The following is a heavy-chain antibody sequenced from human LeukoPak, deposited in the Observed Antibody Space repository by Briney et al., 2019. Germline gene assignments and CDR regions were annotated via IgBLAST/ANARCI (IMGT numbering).Heavy chain of an antibody. CDR1: GGSISSGGYY. J-gene: IGHJ3*02. Sequence: PSETLSLTCTVSGGSISSGGYYWSWIRQHPGKGLEWIGYIYYSGSTYYNPSLKSRVTMSVDTSKNQFSLKLSSVTAADTAVYYCARGDFPYRVGFAFDIWGQGTMVTVSS. V-gene: IGHV4-31*03. CDR2: IYYSGST. CDR3: ARGDFPYRVGFAFDI. D-gene: IGHD2/OR15-2a*01.